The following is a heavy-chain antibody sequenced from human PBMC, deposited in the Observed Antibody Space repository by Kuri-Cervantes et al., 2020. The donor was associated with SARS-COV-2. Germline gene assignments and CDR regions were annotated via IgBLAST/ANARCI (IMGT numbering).Heavy chain of an antibody. J-gene: IGHJ4*02. D-gene: IGHD3-3*01. CDR2: IDNSGST. Sequence: SETLSLTSAVYGGSFSGYSWGWIRQPPGKGLEWIGDIDNSGSTNYNPSLKSRVTISLDTSKSQFSLKLNSVTAADTAVYYCARHSGITIIGVVITYYFDYWGQGTLVTVSS. V-gene: IGHV4-34*01. CDR3: ARHSGITIIGVVITYYFDY. CDR1: GGSFSGYS.